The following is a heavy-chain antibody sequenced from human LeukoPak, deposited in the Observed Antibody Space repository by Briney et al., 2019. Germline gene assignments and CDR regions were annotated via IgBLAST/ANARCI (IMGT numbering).Heavy chain of an antibody. CDR3: ARDSIAAAAPFDY. Sequence: ETLSLTCTVSGGSISSGGYYWNWVRQAPGRGLEWVSSITSSGTYIYYADSVKGRFTISRDSAKNSLYLQMNSLRAEDTAVYYCARDSIAAAAPFDYWGQGTLVTVSS. CDR1: GGSISSGGYY. J-gene: IGHJ4*02. CDR2: ITSSGTYI. D-gene: IGHD6-13*01. V-gene: IGHV3-21*01.